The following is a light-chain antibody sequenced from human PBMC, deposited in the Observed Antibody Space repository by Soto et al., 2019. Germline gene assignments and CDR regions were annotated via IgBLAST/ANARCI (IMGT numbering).Light chain of an antibody. J-gene: IGKJ4*01. CDR2: AAS. CDR1: QGISNW. CDR3: QQANSFPPT. Sequence: DIQMTQSPSSVSASVGDSVTITCRASQGISNWLAWYQQKPGKAPKLLIYAASGLQRGVPSRFSGSGFWTDFTLTISSLPPEDFATYYCQQANSFPPTFVGGTKVDI. V-gene: IGKV1-12*01.